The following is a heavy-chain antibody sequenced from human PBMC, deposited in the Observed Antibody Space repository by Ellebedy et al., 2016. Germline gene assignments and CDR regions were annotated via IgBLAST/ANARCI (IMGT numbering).Heavy chain of an antibody. CDR3: AAVAGSTFYWYFDL. Sequence: ASVKVSCKASGYTFTSYGISWVRQAPGQGLEWMGGILPIFGTANYALKFQGRVTITADESTSTTYMDLSSLRSDDTAVYYCAAVAGSTFYWYFDLWGRGTLITVAS. CDR2: ILPIFGTA. V-gene: IGHV1-69*13. CDR1: GYTFTSYG. D-gene: IGHD6-19*01. J-gene: IGHJ2*01.